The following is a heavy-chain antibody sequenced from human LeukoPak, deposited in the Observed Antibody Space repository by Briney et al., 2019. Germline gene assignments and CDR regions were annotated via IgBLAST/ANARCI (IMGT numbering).Heavy chain of an antibody. J-gene: IGHJ5*02. V-gene: IGHV4-34*01. CDR3: AREAAIRPRDWFDP. CDR1: GGSFSGYY. D-gene: IGHD2-2*01. Sequence: KPSETLSLTCAVYGGSFSGYYWSWIRQPPGKGLEWIGEINHSGSTNYNPSLKSRVTISVDTSKNQFSLKLSSVTAADTAVYYCAREAAIRPRDWFDPWGQGTLVTVSS. CDR2: INHSGST.